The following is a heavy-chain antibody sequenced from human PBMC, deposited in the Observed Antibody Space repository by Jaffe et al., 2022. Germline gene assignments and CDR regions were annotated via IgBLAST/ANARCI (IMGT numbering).Heavy chain of an antibody. CDR2: IYYGGST. CDR1: GGSISSSSYY. J-gene: IGHJ4*02. Sequence: QLQLQESGPGLVKPSETLSLTCTVSGGSISSSSYYWGWIRQPPGKGLEWIGTIYYGGSTYYNPSLKSRVTISVGTSKTQFSLRLNSVTAADTAVYYCARIYYDLLTGYGWEGFYFDYWGQGTLVTVSS. CDR3: ARIYYDLLTGYGWEGFYFDY. V-gene: IGHV4-39*01. D-gene: IGHD3-9*01.